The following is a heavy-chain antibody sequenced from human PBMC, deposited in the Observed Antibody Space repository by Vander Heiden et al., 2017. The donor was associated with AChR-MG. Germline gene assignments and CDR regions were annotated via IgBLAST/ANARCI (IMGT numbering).Heavy chain of an antibody. V-gene: IGHV3-30*18. CDR1: GVTFRDYG. CDR3: AKDLAPVEGGTQFFYYGMDV. J-gene: IGHJ6*02. CDR2: RSEDGRSQ. Sequence: QVHLVESGGGVVQPGKSLRLACAASGVTFRDYGLHWVRQAPGKVLAWVAGRSEDGRSQEDAESVKGRFIISRDASKSTLYLQMSSLRTEDTALYYCAKDLAPVEGGTQFFYYGMDVWGLGTTVTVSS. D-gene: IGHD1-26*01.